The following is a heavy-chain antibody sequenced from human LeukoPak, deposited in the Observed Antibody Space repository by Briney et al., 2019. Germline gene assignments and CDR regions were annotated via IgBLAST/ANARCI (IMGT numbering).Heavy chain of an antibody. Sequence: NPSGTLSLTCAVSGGSISSSNWWSWVRQPPGKGLEWIGEIYHSGSTNYNPSLKSRVTISVDKSKNQFSLKLSSVTAADTAVYYCAEAVTGWLQLRDAFDIWGQGTMVTVSS. D-gene: IGHD5-24*01. CDR1: GGSISSSNW. J-gene: IGHJ3*02. CDR2: IYHSGST. V-gene: IGHV4-4*02. CDR3: AEAVTGWLQLRDAFDI.